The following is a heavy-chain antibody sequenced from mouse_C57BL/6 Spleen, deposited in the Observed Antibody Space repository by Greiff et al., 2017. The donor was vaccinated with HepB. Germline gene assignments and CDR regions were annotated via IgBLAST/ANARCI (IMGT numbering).Heavy chain of an antibody. CDR2: IYPGNSDT. Sequence: VQLKQSGTVLARPGASVKMSCKTSGYTFTSYWMHWVKQRPGQGLEWIGAIYPGNSDTSYNQKFKGKAKLTAVTSASTAYMELSSLTSEDSAVYYYTRRGVYDYDSRGWGQGTTLTVSS. CDR1: GYTFTSYW. V-gene: IGHV1-5*01. D-gene: IGHD2-4*01. J-gene: IGHJ2*01. CDR3: TRRGVYDYDSRG.